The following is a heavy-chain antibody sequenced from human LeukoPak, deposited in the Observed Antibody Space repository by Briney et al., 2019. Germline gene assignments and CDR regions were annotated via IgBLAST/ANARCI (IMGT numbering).Heavy chain of an antibody. CDR3: AKDGAPLYCSSTSCYLNYFDY. D-gene: IGHD2-2*01. V-gene: IGHV3-74*01. Sequence: GGSLRLSCAASGFTFSSYWMHWVRQAPGKGPVWVSRINSDGSSTSYADSVKGRFTISRDNAKNTLYLQMNSLRAEDTAVYYCAKDGAPLYCSSTSCYLNYFDYWGQGTLVTVSS. CDR1: GFTFSSYW. J-gene: IGHJ4*02. CDR2: INSDGSST.